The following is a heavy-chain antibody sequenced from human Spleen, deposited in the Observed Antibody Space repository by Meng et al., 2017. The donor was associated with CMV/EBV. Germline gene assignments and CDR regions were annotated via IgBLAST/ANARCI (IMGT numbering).Heavy chain of an antibody. CDR2: IIAYNGNT. Sequence: VQLAQAGTEVKKPWCSMNGSCKASGYACTSKCISWVRQAPGQGTELMGWIIAYNGNTNHAQKLQGRVNMTTDTSTSTAYMELRSLRSDDTAVYYCARGEEARSGWALDYWGQGTLVTVSS. V-gene: IGHV1-18*01. CDR1: GYACTSKC. D-gene: IGHD6-19*01. J-gene: IGHJ4*02. CDR3: ARGEEARSGWALDY.